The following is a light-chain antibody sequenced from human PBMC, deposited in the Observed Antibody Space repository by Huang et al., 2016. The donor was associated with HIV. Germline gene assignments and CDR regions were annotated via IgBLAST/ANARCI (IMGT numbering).Light chain of an antibody. CDR2: GAS. V-gene: IGKV3-15*01. CDR3: QQYNTWPPIT. J-gene: IGKJ5*01. Sequence: EIVMTQSPATLSVSPGERATLSGRASQSVGSNLAWYQQKPGQAPRLLIYGASTRAPGIPARFSGGGCGTDFTLTISSLQSEEFAVYYCQQYNTWPPITFGQGTRLEIK. CDR1: QSVGSN.